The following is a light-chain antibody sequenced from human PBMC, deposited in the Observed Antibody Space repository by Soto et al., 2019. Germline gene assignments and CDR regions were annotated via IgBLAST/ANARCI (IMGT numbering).Light chain of an antibody. CDR1: QSVITSY. Sequence: EIVLTQSPGTLSLSPGERATLSCRASQSVITSYLAWYQQKPGQAPRLLNYGVSTRATGIPDRFSGSGSGTDFTLTISGLEPEDFAEYYCQHYGTSPPMYTFGQGTKLEIK. CDR3: QHYGTSPPMYT. CDR2: GVS. V-gene: IGKV3-20*01. J-gene: IGKJ2*01.